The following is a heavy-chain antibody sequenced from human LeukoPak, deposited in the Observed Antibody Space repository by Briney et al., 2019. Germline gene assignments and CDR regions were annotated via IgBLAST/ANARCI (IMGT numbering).Heavy chain of an antibody. CDR1: GFTLSHFW. CDR3: ARDVSGLAAAGTFDY. D-gene: IGHD6-13*01. Sequence: PGGSLRLSCAASGFTLSHFWMTWVRQAPGKGLEWVSSISSSSYIYYADSVKGRFTISRDNAKNSLYLQMNSLRAEDTAVYYCARDVSGLAAAGTFDYWGQGTLVTVSS. CDR2: ISSSSYI. V-gene: IGHV3-69-1*01. J-gene: IGHJ4*02.